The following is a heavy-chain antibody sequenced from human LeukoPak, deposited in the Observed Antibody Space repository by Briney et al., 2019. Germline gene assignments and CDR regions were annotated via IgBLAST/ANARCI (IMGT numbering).Heavy chain of an antibody. CDR3: ARDQWVHPGIAAAGLDY. Sequence: SGGSLRLSCAASEFTFSSYSMNWVRQAPGKGLEWVSYITNSGNSKSYADSVKGRFTISRDNAKNSLYLQMNSLRAEDTAVYYCARDQWVHPGIAAAGLDYWGQGTLVTVSS. CDR2: ITNSGNSK. J-gene: IGHJ4*02. CDR1: EFTFSSYS. D-gene: IGHD6-13*01. V-gene: IGHV3-48*04.